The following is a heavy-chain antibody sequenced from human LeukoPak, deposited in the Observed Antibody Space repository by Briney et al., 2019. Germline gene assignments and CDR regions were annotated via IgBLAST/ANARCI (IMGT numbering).Heavy chain of an antibody. D-gene: IGHD3-10*01. CDR2: ISSSGSTI. CDR3: ASTYYYGSGRSPTTDY. V-gene: IGHV3-11*01. CDR1: GFTFSDYY. Sequence: PGGSLRLSCAASGFTFSDYYMSWIRQAPGKGLEWVSYISSSGSTIYYADSVKGRFTISRDNAKNSLYLQMNSLRAEDTSVYYCASTYYYGSGRSPTTDYWGXXXXXTVS. J-gene: IGHJ4*01.